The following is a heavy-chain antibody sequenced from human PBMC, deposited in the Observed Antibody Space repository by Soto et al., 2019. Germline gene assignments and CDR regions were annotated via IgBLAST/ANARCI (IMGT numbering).Heavy chain of an antibody. J-gene: IGHJ4*02. D-gene: IGHD1-1*01. V-gene: IGHV3-30*18. CDR2: ISYDGSNK. CDR1: GFTFSSYG. CDR3: AKLLNLGTRVPQYDY. Sequence: GGSLRLSCAASGFTFSSYGMHWVRQAPGKGLEWVAVISYDGSNKYYADSVKGRFTISRDNSKNTLYLQMNSLRAEDTAVYYCAKLLNLGTRVPQYDYWGQGT.